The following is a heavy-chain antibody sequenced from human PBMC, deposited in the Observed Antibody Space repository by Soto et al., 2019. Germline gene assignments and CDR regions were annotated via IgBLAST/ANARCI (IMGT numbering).Heavy chain of an antibody. J-gene: IGHJ6*02. D-gene: IGHD2-2*01. V-gene: IGHV4-34*01. CDR1: GGSFSGYY. CDR3: ARVRLGYCRSTSCYSPPRYYYFGMDV. CDR2: INHSGST. Sequence: SETLSLTCAVYGGSFSGYYWSWISQPPGKGMEWIGEINHSGSTNYNPSLKSRVTISVATPKNQFSLKLSSVTATDTAVYYCARVRLGYCRSTSCYSPPRYYYFGMDVWGQGTTVT.